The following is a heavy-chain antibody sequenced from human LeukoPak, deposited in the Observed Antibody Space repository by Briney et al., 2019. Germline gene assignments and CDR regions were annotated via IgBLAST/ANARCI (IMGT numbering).Heavy chain of an antibody. CDR3: ARGYSYGYVGYFDY. D-gene: IGHD5-18*01. Sequence: SETLSLTCTVSGGSISSSSYYWSWIRQAPGKGLEWIGYIYYSGSTNYNPSLRSRVTISVDTSKNQFALKLSSVTAADTAVYYCARGYSYGYVGYFDYWGQGTLVTVSS. V-gene: IGHV4-61*01. CDR2: IYYSGST. J-gene: IGHJ4*02. CDR1: GGSISSSSYY.